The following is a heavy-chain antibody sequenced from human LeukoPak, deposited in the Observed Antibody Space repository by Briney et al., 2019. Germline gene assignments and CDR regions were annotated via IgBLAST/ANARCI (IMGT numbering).Heavy chain of an antibody. J-gene: IGHJ4*02. V-gene: IGHV1-24*01. D-gene: IGHD1-26*01. CDR1: GYTLTELS. CDR2: FDPEDGET. Sequence: ASVKVSCKVSGYTLTELSMHWVRQAPGKGLEWMGGFDPEDGETIYAQKFQGRVTMTEDTSTDTAYMEPSSLRSEDTAVYYCATTVIQNGWELSRHPAYYFDYWGQGTLVTVSS. CDR3: ATTVIQNGWELSRHPAYYFDY.